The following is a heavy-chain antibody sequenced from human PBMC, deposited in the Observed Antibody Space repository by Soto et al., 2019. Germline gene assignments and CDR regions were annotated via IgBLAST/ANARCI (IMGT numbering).Heavy chain of an antibody. CDR2: INPSGGST. D-gene: IGHD3-9*01. V-gene: IGHV1-46*03. Sequence: ASVKVSCKASGYTFTSYYVHWVRQAPGQGLEWMGIINPSGGSTSYAQKFQGRVTMTRDTSTSTVYMELSSLRSEDTAVYYCASPARFDWLLYPPPRDYYYYMDVWGKGTTVTVSS. J-gene: IGHJ6*03. CDR3: ASPARFDWLLYPPPRDYYYYMDV. CDR1: GYTFTSYY.